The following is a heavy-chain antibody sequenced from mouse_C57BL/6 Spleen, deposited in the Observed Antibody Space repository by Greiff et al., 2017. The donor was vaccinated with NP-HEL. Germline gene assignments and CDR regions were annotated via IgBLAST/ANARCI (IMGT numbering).Heavy chain of an antibody. Sequence: QVQLQQPGAELVRPGSSVKLSCKASGYTFTSYWLHWVKQRPIQGLEWIGNIDPSDSETHSNQEFKDKATLPVDKSSSTAYMQLSSLTAGDSAVYYCAKGYYGSSSSWFAYWGQGTLVTVSA. CDR3: AKGYYGSSSSWFAY. V-gene: IGHV1-52*01. D-gene: IGHD1-1*01. J-gene: IGHJ3*01. CDR2: IDPSDSET. CDR1: GYTFTSYW.